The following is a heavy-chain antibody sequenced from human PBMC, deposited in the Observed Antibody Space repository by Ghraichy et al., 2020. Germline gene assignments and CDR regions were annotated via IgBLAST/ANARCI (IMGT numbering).Heavy chain of an antibody. D-gene: IGHD6-6*01. V-gene: IGHV4-34*01. J-gene: IGHJ6*02. CDR2: INHSGST. CDR1: GGSFSGYY. CDR3: ATSSPAHSSWSSGYYYGMDV. Sequence: SETLSLTCAVYGGSFSGYYWSWIRQPPGKGLEWIGEINHSGSTNYNPSLKSRVTISVDTSKNQFSLKLSSVTAADTAVYYCATSSPAHSSWSSGYYYGMDVWGQGTTVTVSS.